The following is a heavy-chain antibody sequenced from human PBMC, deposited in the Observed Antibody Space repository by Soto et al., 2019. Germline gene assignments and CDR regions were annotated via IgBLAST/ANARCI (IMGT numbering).Heavy chain of an antibody. CDR1: GYTFTSYY. CDR2: INPSGGST. J-gene: IGHJ4*02. CDR3: ARALSKYSSSWYFGY. Sequence: GASVKVSCKASGYTFTSYYMHWVRQAPGQGLEWMGIINPSGGSTSYAQKFQGRVTMTRDTSTSTVYMELSSLRSEDTAVYYCARALSKYSSSWYFGYWGQGTLVTSPQ. D-gene: IGHD6-13*01. V-gene: IGHV1-46*03.